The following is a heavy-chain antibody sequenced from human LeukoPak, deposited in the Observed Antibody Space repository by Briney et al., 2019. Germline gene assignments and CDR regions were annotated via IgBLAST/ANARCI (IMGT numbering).Heavy chain of an antibody. CDR2: IYTSGST. V-gene: IGHV4-4*07. CDR1: GGSISSYY. Sequence: PSETLSLTCTASGGSISSYYWSWIRQPAGKGLEWIGRIYTSGSTNYNPSLKSRVTMSVDTSKSQFSLKLSSVTAADTAVYYCARDYGQLHDYGAFDYWGQGTLVTVSS. CDR3: ARDYGQLHDYGAFDY. J-gene: IGHJ4*02. D-gene: IGHD4/OR15-4a*01.